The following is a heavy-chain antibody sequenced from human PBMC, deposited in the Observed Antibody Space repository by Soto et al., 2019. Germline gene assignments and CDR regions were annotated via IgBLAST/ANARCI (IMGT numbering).Heavy chain of an antibody. D-gene: IGHD3-16*02. V-gene: IGHV3-23*01. J-gene: IGHJ3*01. Sequence: EVQLMESGGGLVQPGGSLRLFCASSGFTLSMSAVNWVRQAPGKGLEWVSYISDSGDRTYYADSVKGRFTISRDRSKNTVSLQMDSLRAEDTAVYYCAKDRGIIVKAGDAFDVWGQGTKVTVSS. CDR1: GFTLSMSA. CDR2: ISDSGDRT. CDR3: AKDRGIIVKAGDAFDV.